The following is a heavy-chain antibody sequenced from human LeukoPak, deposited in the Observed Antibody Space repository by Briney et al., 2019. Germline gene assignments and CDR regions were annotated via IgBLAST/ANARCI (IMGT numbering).Heavy chain of an antibody. Sequence: GGSLRLSCAASGFTFNNAWMSWVRQAPGKGLEWVGRIKSKTDGGTTDYAAPVKGRFTISRDDSKTTLYLQMNSLKASDTAMYYCARHTTVGGSLRFDYWGQGTLVSVSS. D-gene: IGHD4-23*01. J-gene: IGHJ4*02. CDR3: ARHTTVGGSLRFDY. V-gene: IGHV3-15*01. CDR1: GFTFNNAW. CDR2: IKSKTDGGTT.